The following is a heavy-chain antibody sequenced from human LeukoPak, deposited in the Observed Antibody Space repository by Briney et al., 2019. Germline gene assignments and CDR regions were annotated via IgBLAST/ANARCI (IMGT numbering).Heavy chain of an antibody. V-gene: IGHV3-48*02. CDR3: AYVGAYCGGDCYLWDYYYGMDV. Sequence: LSGGSLRLSCAASGFTFSSYSMNWVRQAPGKGLEWVSSISSSSSTIYYADSVKGRFTISRDNAKNSLYLQMNSLRDEDTAVYYCAYVGAYCGGDCYLWDYYYGMDVWGQGTTVTVSS. CDR2: ISSSSSTI. CDR1: GFTFSSYS. J-gene: IGHJ6*02. D-gene: IGHD2-21*02.